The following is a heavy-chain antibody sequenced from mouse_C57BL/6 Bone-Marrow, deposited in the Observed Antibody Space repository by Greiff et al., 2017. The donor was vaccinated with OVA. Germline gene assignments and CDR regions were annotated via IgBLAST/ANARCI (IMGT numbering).Heavy chain of an antibody. CDR2: IDPANGNT. CDR1: GFNIKNTY. D-gene: IGHD2-4*01. V-gene: IGHV14-3*01. J-gene: IGHJ4*01. Sequence: VQLKESVAELVRPGASVKLSCTASGFNIKNTYMHWVKQRPEQGLEWIGRIDPANGNTKYAPKFQGKATITADTSSNTAYLQLSSLTSEDTAIYYCARDDYDYDGTYYAMDYWGQGTSVTVSS. CDR3: ARDDYDYDGTYYAMDY.